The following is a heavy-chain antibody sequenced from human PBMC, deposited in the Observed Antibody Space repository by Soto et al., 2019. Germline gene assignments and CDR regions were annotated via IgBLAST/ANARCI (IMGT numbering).Heavy chain of an antibody. D-gene: IGHD2-2*01. CDR3: ARDPGYCSSTSCYGSFDC. CDR2: IWYDGSNK. V-gene: IGHV3-33*01. CDR1: GFTFSSYG. J-gene: IGHJ4*02. Sequence: GGSLRLSCAASGFTFSSYGMHWVRQAPGKGLEWVAVIWYDGSNKYHADSVKGRFTISRDNSKNTLYLQMNSLRAEETAVYYCARDPGYCSSTSCYGSFDCWGQGTLVTVSS.